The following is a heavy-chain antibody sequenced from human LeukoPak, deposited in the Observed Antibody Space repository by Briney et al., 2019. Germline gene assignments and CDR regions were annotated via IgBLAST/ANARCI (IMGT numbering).Heavy chain of an antibody. Sequence: GASVKVSCKASGYTFTGYYMHWVRQAPGQGLEWMGWINPNSGGTNYAQKFQGRVTMTRDTSISTAYMELSRLRFDDTAVYYCARVYQLLGAFDYWGQGTLVTVSS. CDR2: INPNSGGT. D-gene: IGHD2-2*01. CDR3: ARVYQLLGAFDY. V-gene: IGHV1-2*02. CDR1: GYTFTGYY. J-gene: IGHJ4*02.